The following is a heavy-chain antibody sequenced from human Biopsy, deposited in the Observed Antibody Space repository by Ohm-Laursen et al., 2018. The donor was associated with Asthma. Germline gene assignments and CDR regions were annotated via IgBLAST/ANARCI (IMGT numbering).Heavy chain of an antibody. CDR3: ARTYYDFLTGQVKDVFGV. CDR1: GYNFISFA. D-gene: IGHD3-9*01. Sequence: SSVKVSCNASGYNFISFAIHWVRQAPGQRLEWMGWVNTGNGDTKYSQKFQGRVSITADEATSTAYMELRSLRSEDTATYYCARTYYDFLTGQVKDVFGVWGQGTMVTVSS. CDR2: VNTGNGDT. V-gene: IGHV1-3*04. J-gene: IGHJ3*01.